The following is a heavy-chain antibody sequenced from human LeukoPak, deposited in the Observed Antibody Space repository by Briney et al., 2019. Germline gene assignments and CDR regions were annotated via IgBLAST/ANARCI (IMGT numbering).Heavy chain of an antibody. Sequence: GGSLRLSCAAFGFTFSSYGMHWVRQAPGKGLEWVAVISYDGSNKYYADSVKGRFTISRDNSKNTLYLQMNSLRAEDTAVYYCAKESYGDYVVDYWGQGTLVTVSS. D-gene: IGHD4-17*01. V-gene: IGHV3-30*18. CDR3: AKESYGDYVVDY. CDR2: ISYDGSNK. J-gene: IGHJ4*02. CDR1: GFTFSSYG.